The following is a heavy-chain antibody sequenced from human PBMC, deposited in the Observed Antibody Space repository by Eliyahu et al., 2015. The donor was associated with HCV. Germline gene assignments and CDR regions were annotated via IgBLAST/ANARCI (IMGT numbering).Heavy chain of an antibody. CDR2: ISYDGSNK. V-gene: IGHV3-30-3*01. CDR1: GFTFSSYA. J-gene: IGHJ4*02. Sequence: QVQLVESGGGVVQPGRSLRLSCAASGFTFSSYAMHWVRQAPGKGLEWVAVISYDGSNKYYADSVKGRFTISRDNSKNTLYLQMNSLRAEDTAVYYCARVFNAFLSSFDYWGQGTLVTVSS. D-gene: IGHD3-16*01. CDR3: ARVFNAFLSSFDY.